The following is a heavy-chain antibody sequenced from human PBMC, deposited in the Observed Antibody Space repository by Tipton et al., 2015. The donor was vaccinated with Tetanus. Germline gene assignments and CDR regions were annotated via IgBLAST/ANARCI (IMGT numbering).Heavy chain of an antibody. CDR1: GGSLSGYY. Sequence: TLSLTCAVYGGSLSGYYWSWIRQPPGKGLEWIGEINHSGSTNYNPSLKSRVTISVDTSKNQFSLKLSSVTAADTAVYYCARGLLGVVPAARGRYNWFDPWGQGTLVTVSS. V-gene: IGHV4-34*01. J-gene: IGHJ5*02. CDR2: INHSGST. CDR3: ARGLLGVVPAARGRYNWFDP. D-gene: IGHD2-2*01.